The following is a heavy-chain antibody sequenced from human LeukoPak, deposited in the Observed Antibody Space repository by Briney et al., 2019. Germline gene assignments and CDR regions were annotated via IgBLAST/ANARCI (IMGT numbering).Heavy chain of an antibody. D-gene: IGHD5-24*01. Sequence: GGSLRLSCAASGNYWMHWVRQVPGKGLVWVSHINSDGSWTSYADSVKGRFTISRDNAKNSLYLQMNSLRAEDTAVYYCARDRLGVEMSTINRFDYWGQGTLVAVSS. CDR3: ARDRLGVEMSTINRFDY. CDR2: INSDGSWT. CDR1: GNYW. J-gene: IGHJ4*02. V-gene: IGHV3-74*01.